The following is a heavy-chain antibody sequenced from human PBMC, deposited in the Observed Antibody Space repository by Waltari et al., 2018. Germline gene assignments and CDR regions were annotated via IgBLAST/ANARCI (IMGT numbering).Heavy chain of an antibody. CDR1: GGTFSSYA. Sequence: QVQLVQSGAEVKKPGSSVKVSCKASGGTFSSYAISWVRQAPGQGLEWMGGISPIFGTANYAQKFQGRVTITADESTSTAYMELSSLRSEDTAVYYCARDADRATVGLYYFDYWGQGTLVTVSS. CDR3: ARDADRATVGLYYFDY. CDR2: ISPIFGTA. V-gene: IGHV1-69*12. D-gene: IGHD3-22*01. J-gene: IGHJ4*02.